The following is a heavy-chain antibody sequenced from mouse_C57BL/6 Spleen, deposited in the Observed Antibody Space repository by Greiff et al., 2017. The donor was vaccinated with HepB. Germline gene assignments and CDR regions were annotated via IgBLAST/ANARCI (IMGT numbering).Heavy chain of an antibody. D-gene: IGHD1-1*01. J-gene: IGHJ2*01. Sequence: VQLQQSGAELVRPGPSVKVSCKASGYAFTNYLIEWVKQRPGQGLEWIGVINPGSGGTNYNEKFKGKATLTADKSSSTAYMQLSSLTSEDSAVYFCASTVPSEDYFDYWGQGTTLTVSS. CDR1: GYAFTNYL. V-gene: IGHV1-54*01. CDR2: INPGSGGT. CDR3: ASTVPSEDYFDY.